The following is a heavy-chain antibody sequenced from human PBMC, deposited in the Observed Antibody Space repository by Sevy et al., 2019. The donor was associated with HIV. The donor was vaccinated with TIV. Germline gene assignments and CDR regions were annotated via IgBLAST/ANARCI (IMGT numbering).Heavy chain of an antibody. J-gene: IGHJ4*02. V-gene: IGHV3-7*01. CDR2: IKKDGSEK. Sequence: GGSLRLSCAASGFTFSSYWMSWVRQAPGKGLEWVANIKKDGSEKYYVDSVKGRFTISRDNAKNSLYLQMNSLRAEDTAGYYCARDRRYDYVWGSYRYLDYWGQGTLVTVSS. CDR3: ARDRRYDYVWGSYRYLDY. CDR1: GFTFSSYW. D-gene: IGHD3-16*02.